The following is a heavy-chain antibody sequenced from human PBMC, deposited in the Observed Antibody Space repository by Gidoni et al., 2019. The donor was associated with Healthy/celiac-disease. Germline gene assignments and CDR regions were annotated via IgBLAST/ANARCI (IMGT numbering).Heavy chain of an antibody. CDR3: ALSPSIAAGPDFDY. CDR1: GGTFSSYA. V-gene: IGHV1-69*01. D-gene: IGHD6-13*01. J-gene: IGHJ4*02. CDR2: IIPIFGTA. Sequence: QVQLVQSGAEVTKPGSSVKISCKASGGTFSSYAISWVRQAPGQGLEWMGGIIPIFGTANYAQKFQGRVTITADESTSTAYMELSSLRSEDTAVYYCALSPSIAAGPDFDYWGQGTLVTVSS.